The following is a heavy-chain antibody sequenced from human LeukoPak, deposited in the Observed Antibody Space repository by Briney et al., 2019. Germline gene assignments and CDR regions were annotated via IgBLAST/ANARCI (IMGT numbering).Heavy chain of an antibody. CDR1: GFTFSGYW. CDR3: ARGTIAAPGTDY. V-gene: IGHV3-7*01. J-gene: IGHJ4*02. CDR2: LKQDGSEN. Sequence: GGSLRLTCAASGFTFSGYWMHWVRQAPGKGLEWVANLKQDGSENHFADSVKGRFTISRDNAENSLYLQMNSLRAEDTAMYYCARGTIAAPGTDYWGQGTLVTVSX. D-gene: IGHD6-13*01.